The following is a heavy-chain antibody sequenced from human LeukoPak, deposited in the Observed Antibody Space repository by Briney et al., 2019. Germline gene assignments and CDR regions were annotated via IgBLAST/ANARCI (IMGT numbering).Heavy chain of an antibody. CDR3: ARDGYYGSGPLWGSAFDI. Sequence: GGSLRLSCAASGFTFSGSAMHWVRQASGKGLEWVGRIRSKANSYATAYAASVKGRFTISRDDSKNTAYLQMNSLKTEDTAVYYCARDGYYGSGPLWGSAFDIWGQGTMVTVSS. D-gene: IGHD3-10*01. J-gene: IGHJ3*02. CDR2: IRSKANSYAT. CDR1: GFTFSGSA. V-gene: IGHV3-73*01.